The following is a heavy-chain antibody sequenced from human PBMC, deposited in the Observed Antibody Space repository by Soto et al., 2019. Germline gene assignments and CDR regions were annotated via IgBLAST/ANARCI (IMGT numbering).Heavy chain of an antibody. CDR1: GFAFSSNW. CDR2: IKFDGSST. Sequence: EVQLVESGGGLVQPGGSLRLSCAASGFAFSSNWMHWVRQAPGKGLLWVSRIKFDGSSTYYGDSGKGRFNISRDDDKNTVFLKMNGLRVDDTAVYYCVRGAKNIYAMDVWGQGTTITVSS. CDR3: VRGAKNIYAMDV. V-gene: IGHV3-74*01. J-gene: IGHJ6*02.